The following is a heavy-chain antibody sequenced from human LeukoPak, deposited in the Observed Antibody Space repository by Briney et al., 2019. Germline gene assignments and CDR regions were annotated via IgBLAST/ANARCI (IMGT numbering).Heavy chain of an antibody. D-gene: IGHD3-22*01. Sequence: SVKVSCKASGYTFTSYGISWVRQAPGQGLEWMGGIIPIFGTANYAQKFQGRVTITADESTGTAYMGLSSLRSEDTAVYYCARESTRADYYDSSGRLDYWGQGTLVTVSS. V-gene: IGHV1-69*13. J-gene: IGHJ4*02. CDR1: GYTFTSYG. CDR3: ARESTRADYYDSSGRLDY. CDR2: IIPIFGTA.